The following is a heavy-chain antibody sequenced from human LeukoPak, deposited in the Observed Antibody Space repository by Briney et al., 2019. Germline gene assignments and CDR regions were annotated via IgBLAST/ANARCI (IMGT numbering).Heavy chain of an antibody. D-gene: IGHD3-22*01. CDR3: ARGNYYDPTTYYRAFDI. CDR2: INHNGGT. J-gene: IGHJ3*02. CDR1: GGSFSGYF. Sequence: ASETLSLTCAVYGGSFSGYFWSWIRQPPGKGLEWIGDINHNGGTNYNPSLKSRVTMSVGTSKIQFSLKLSSVTAADTAVYYCARGNYYDPTTYYRAFDIWGQGTMATVSS. V-gene: IGHV4-34*01.